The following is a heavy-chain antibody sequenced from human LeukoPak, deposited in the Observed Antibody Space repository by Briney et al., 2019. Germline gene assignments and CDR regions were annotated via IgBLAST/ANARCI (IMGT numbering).Heavy chain of an antibody. V-gene: IGHV3-33*08. CDR2: IWYDGSNK. CDR1: GFTFDNYA. Sequence: GGSLRLSCAASGFTFDNYAMHWVRQAPGKGLEWVAVIWYDGSNKYYADSVKGRFTISRDNSKNTLYLQMNSLRAEDTAVYYCARDAYSGSYSDYWGQGTLVTVSS. J-gene: IGHJ4*02. D-gene: IGHD1-26*01. CDR3: ARDAYSGSYSDY.